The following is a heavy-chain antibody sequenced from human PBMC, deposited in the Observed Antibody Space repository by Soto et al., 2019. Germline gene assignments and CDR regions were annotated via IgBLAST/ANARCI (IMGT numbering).Heavy chain of an antibody. V-gene: IGHV3-66*01. J-gene: IGHJ4*02. CDR2: IYSGGST. CDR1: GLTVSSNY. D-gene: IGHD5-18*01. Sequence: EVQLVESGGGLVQPGGSLRLSCAASGLTVSSNYMSWVRQAPGKGLEWVSVIYSGGSTYYADSVKGRFTISRDNSKNTLYLQMNSLRAEDTAVYYCARAPYSYGPFDYWGQGTLVTVSS. CDR3: ARAPYSYGPFDY.